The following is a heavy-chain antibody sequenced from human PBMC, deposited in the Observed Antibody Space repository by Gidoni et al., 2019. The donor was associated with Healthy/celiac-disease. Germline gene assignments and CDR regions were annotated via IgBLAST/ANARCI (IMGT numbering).Heavy chain of an antibody. V-gene: IGHV3-21*01. CDR3: ARVSSSSGRGWDY. CDR1: GFTFSSYT. D-gene: IGHD6-6*01. CDR2: ISGSSRYI. J-gene: IGHJ4*02. Sequence: EVQLVESGGGLVKPGGSLRLSCAASGFTFSSYTMNWVRQAPGEGLEWVSSISGSSRYIYHAESVKGRFTISRDNAKNSLYLQMNSLRVEDTAVYYCARVSSSSGRGWDYWGQGTLVTVSS.